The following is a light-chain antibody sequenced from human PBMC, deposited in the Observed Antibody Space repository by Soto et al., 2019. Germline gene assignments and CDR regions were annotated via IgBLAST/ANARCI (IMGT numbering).Light chain of an antibody. V-gene: IGLV2-11*01. CDR3: CSYAGSSLV. J-gene: IGLJ2*01. CDR2: DVN. CDR1: SGDIGGYNY. Sequence: QSALTQPRSVSGSPGQSVTISCTGASGDIGGYNYVSWYQHHPGKAPKLIIFDVNKRPPRVPDRFSGSKSGNTASLTISGLQPEDETNYYCCSYAGSSLVFGGRTKLTVL.